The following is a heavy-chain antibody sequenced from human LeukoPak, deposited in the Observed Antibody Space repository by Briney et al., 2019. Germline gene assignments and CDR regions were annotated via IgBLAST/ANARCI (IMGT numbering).Heavy chain of an antibody. D-gene: IGHD6-13*01. CDR3: ARLGYSSSWTHFDY. CDR1: GDSVSSNSAA. CDR2: TYYRSKWYN. J-gene: IGHJ4*02. Sequence: SQPLSLTCAISGDSVSSNSAAWNWIRQSPSRGLEWLGRTYYRSKWYNDYAVSVKSRITINPDTSKNQFSLQLNSVTPEDTAVYYCARLGYSSSWTHFDYWGQGTLVTISS. V-gene: IGHV6-1*01.